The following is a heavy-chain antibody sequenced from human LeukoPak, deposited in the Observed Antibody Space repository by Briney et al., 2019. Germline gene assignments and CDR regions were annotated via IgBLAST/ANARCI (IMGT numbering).Heavy chain of an antibody. D-gene: IGHD4-17*01. V-gene: IGHV4-34*01. Sequence: SETLSLTCAVYGGSFSGYYWSWIRQPPGKGLEWIGEINHSGSTNYNPSLKSRVTISVDTSKNQFSLKLSSVTAADTAVYYCATVYGGYRVHWGQGTLVTVSS. CDR3: ATVYGGYRVH. J-gene: IGHJ4*02. CDR1: GGSFSGYY. CDR2: INHSGST.